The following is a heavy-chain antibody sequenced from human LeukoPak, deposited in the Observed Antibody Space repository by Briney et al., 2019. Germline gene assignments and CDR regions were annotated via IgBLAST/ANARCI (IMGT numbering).Heavy chain of an antibody. CDR3: AKYRGAAAGLFDY. CDR1: GSAVNSKY. D-gene: IGHD6-13*01. CDR2: LHSDGTT. J-gene: IGHJ4*02. V-gene: IGHV3-53*01. Sequence: PGGSLRLSCAASGSAVNSKYMSWVRQAPGKGLDWVSILHSDGTTYYADSVKGRFTISRDNSKNTLYLQMNSLRAEDTAVYYCAKYRGAAAGLFDYWGQGTLVTVSS.